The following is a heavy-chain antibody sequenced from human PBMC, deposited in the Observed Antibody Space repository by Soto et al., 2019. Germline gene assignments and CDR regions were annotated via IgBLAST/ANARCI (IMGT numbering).Heavy chain of an antibody. V-gene: IGHV1-46*03. J-gene: IGHJ4*02. Sequence: ASVKVSCKASGYTFTSYYMHWVRQAPGQGLEWMGIINPSGGSTSYAQKFQGRVTMTRDTSTSTVYMELSSLRSEDTAVYYCARESIMITFGGFHAPNRNYFDYWGQGTLVTVSS. CDR1: GYTFTSYY. CDR2: INPSGGST. D-gene: IGHD3-16*01. CDR3: ARESIMITFGGFHAPNRNYFDY.